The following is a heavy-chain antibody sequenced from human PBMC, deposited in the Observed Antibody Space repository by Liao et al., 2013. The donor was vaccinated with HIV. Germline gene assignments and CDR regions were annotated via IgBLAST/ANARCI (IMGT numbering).Heavy chain of an antibody. CDR1: NGSFSGY. D-gene: IGHD3-10*01. J-gene: IGHJ6*03. V-gene: IGHV4-34*11. Sequence: QVRLQQWGAGLLKPSETLSLTCAVSNGSFSGYWSWIRQPPGKGLEWIGHISHSGFTNNNPSLKSRVTISIDQSSNEFSLDLTSVTAADTAVYYCGRLGQPSGDVYTGGYYYMDVWGKGTTVTVSS. CDR2: ISHSGFT. CDR3: GRLGQPSGDVYTGGYYYMDV.